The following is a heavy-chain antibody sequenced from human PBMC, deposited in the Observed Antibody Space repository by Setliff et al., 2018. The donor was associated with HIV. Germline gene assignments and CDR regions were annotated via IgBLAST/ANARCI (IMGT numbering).Heavy chain of an antibody. J-gene: IGHJ1*01. CDR3: ARDFVTGSYFLQ. CDR1: GGSISSSSYY. V-gene: IGHV4-39*07. Sequence: PSETLSLTCTVSGGSISSSSYYWGWIRQPPGKGLEWIGSVYYSGSTYYNPSLKSRVTISVDTSKNQFSLKLSSVTAADTAVYYCARDFVTGSYFLQWGQGTLVTVSS. CDR2: VYYSGST. D-gene: IGHD1-26*01.